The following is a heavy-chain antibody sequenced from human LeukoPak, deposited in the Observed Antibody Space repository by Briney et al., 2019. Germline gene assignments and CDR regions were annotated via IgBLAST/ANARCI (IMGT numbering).Heavy chain of an antibody. V-gene: IGHV1-18*04. CDR2: ISGYNGNT. CDR3: ARAPLYGSCEY. D-gene: IGHD6-6*01. Sequence: VASVKVSCKASRYTFTKYLTQWVRQAPGQGLEWMGWISGYNGNTNYAQKLQGRVTMTTDTSTSTAYMELRSLRSDDTAVYYCARAPLYGSCEYWGQGTLVTVSS. CDR1: RYTFTKYL. J-gene: IGHJ4*02.